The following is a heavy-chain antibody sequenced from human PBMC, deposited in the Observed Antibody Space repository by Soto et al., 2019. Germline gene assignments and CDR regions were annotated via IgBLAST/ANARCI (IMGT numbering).Heavy chain of an antibody. J-gene: IGHJ6*02. Sequence: RGESLKISCKGSGYSFTSYWIGWVRQMPGKGLEWMGIIYPGDSDTRYSPSFQGQVTISADKSISTAYLQWSSLKASDTAMYYCARHYCSSTSCYPVYYYYYGMDVWGQGTTVTVS. D-gene: IGHD2-2*01. V-gene: IGHV5-51*01. CDR3: ARHYCSSTSCYPVYYYYYGMDV. CDR2: IYPGDSDT. CDR1: GYSFTSYW.